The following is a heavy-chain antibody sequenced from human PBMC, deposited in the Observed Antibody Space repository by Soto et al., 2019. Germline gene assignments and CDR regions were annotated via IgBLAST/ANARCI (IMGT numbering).Heavy chain of an antibody. J-gene: IGHJ4*02. CDR1: GGSFSCCD. Sequence: PSETLSITGAVYGGSFSCCDWSWIRQPPGKGLEWIGEINHSGSTNYNPSLKSRVTISVDTSKNQFSLKLSSVTAADTAVYYCARGDYDFWSGREIDYWGQGTLVTVSS. D-gene: IGHD3-3*01. V-gene: IGHV4-34*01. CDR2: INHSGST. CDR3: ARGDYDFWSGREIDY.